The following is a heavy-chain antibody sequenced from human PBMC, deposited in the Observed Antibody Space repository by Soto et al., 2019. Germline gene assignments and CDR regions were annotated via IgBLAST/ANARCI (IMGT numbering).Heavy chain of an antibody. V-gene: IGHV4-59*01. Sequence: SDTLSLTCTVSGGSISSYYWSWIRQPPGKGLEWIGYIYYSGSTNYNPSLKSRVTISVDTSKNQFSLKLSSVTAADTAVYYCARGVPPGCSGGSCYIDYWGQGTLVNVSS. D-gene: IGHD2-15*01. CDR3: ARGVPPGCSGGSCYIDY. CDR2: IYYSGST. J-gene: IGHJ4*02. CDR1: GGSISSYY.